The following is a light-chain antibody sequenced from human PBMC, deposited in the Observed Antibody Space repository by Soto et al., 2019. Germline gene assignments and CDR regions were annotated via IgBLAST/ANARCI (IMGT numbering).Light chain of an antibody. Sequence: DIVMTQSADSLALSLGERATINCKSSQSVLYNSNNKNYLAWYQQKPGQAPKMLIYWASTRESGVPDRFSGSGSGTNFSLTVSSLQAEDVAVYYCQQYRSSPFTFGPGTKVDIK. CDR3: QQYRSSPFT. CDR2: WAS. CDR1: QSVLYNSNNKNY. V-gene: IGKV4-1*01. J-gene: IGKJ3*01.